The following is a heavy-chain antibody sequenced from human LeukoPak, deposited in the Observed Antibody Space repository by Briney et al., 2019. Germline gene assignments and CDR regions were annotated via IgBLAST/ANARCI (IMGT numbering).Heavy chain of an antibody. CDR1: GYTFSNYG. V-gene: IGHV1-18*04. J-gene: IGHJ4*02. CDR3: ARHSGSGWQALGY. CDR2: TSYNGNT. Sequence: ASVKVSCKASGYTFSNYGISLVRQAPGLGLEWMGWTSYNGNTNYAQKFQDRVTMTTDTSTTTAYMELRSLESDDTAVYYCARHSGSGWQALGYWGQGTLVTVSS. D-gene: IGHD6-19*01.